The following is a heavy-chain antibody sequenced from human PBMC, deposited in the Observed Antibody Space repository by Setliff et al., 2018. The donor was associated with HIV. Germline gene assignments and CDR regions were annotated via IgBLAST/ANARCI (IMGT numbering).Heavy chain of an antibody. J-gene: IGHJ4*02. CDR2: THPGDSTT. V-gene: IGHV5-51*01. CDR1: GYSFSDYW. CDR3: IRRRRAPGAADLESY. Sequence: PGESLKISCKASGYSFSDYWIGWVRQMPGKGLEWMGVTHPGDSTTRYSPSLEGQVTISADRSINTAFLQWSSLEASDTAMYYCIRRRRAPGAADLESYWGQGTLVTVSS. D-gene: IGHD7-27*01.